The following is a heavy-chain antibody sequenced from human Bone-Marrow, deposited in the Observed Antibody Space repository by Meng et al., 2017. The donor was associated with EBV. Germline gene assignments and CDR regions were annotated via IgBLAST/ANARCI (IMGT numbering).Heavy chain of an antibody. V-gene: IGHV4-30-4*01. CDR3: ARARSTSFDY. Sequence: QVHLPDAGPGRLKPSQTLSLTWAVSSGAISGCGCYWSWHRQPPGKGLVWIGNNYYSGNNYSTPHLKGRVTIYVDTSKIQFSLKLSSVTAADTDVYSCARARSTSFDYWGQGTLVTVSS. J-gene: IGHJ4*02. CDR2: NYYSGNN. CDR1: SGAISGCGCY.